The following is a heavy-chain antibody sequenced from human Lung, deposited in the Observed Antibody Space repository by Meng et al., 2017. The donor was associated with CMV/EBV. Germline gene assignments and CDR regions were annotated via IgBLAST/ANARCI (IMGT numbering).Heavy chain of an antibody. J-gene: IGHJ6*02. CDR3: ASLGYCSSTSCPFYYYYGMDV. Sequence: SVKVSXKASGGTFSSYAISWVRQAPGQGLEWMGGIIPILGIANYAQKFQGRVTITADKSTSTAYMELSSLRSEDTAVYYCASLGYCSSTSCPFYYYYGMDVWGQGTTVTAP. D-gene: IGHD2-2*01. CDR2: IIPILGIA. V-gene: IGHV1-69*10. CDR1: GGTFSSYA.